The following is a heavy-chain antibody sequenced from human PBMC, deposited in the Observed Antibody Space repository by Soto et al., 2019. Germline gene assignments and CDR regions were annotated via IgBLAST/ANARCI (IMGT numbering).Heavy chain of an antibody. Sequence: PSETLALTGAVSGGCCSGSYWTWIRQPPGTGLEWMGESNHSGRTNYNASLKSRVTISVDTSKNQFSLKLSSVTAADTAVYYCARLWFGELHYYYYGMDVWDQGTTVS. CDR2: SNHSGRT. D-gene: IGHD3-10*01. CDR3: ARLWFGELHYYYYGMDV. CDR1: GGCCSGSY. J-gene: IGHJ6*02. V-gene: IGHV4-34*01.